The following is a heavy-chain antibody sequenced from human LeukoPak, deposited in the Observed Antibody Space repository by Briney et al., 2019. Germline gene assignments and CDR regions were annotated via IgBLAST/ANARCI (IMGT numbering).Heavy chain of an antibody. D-gene: IGHD6-6*01. CDR1: GFTFSSYA. Sequence: GGSLRLSCAASGFTFSSYAMSWVRQAPGKGLEWVSAISGSGGSTYYADSVKGRFTISRDNSKNTLYLQMKGLRAEDTAVYYCARGLAGSSYRFDPWGQGTLVTVSS. CDR2: ISGSGGST. V-gene: IGHV3-23*01. CDR3: ARGLAGSSYRFDP. J-gene: IGHJ5*02.